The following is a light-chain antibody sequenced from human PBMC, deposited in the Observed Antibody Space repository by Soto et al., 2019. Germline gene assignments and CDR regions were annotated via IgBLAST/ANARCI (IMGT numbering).Light chain of an antibody. V-gene: IGKV1-39*01. Sequence: DIQMTQSPSSLSASVGDRVIITCRASQSISSSLNWYQQRPGKAPKLLIYGASSFQSGVPSRFSGSGSRTDFTLTISSLQPEDFATYYCHQTYTFPPTFGGGTKVE. CDR2: GAS. CDR1: QSISSS. CDR3: HQTYTFPPT. J-gene: IGKJ4*01.